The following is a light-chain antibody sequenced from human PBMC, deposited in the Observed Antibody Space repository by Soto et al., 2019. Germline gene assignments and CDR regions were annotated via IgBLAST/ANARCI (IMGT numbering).Light chain of an antibody. V-gene: IGLV2-23*02. CDR3: CSYAGTVAYV. CDR2: EVN. CDR1: GSDVGAYNL. Sequence: CALSQPADVSGPAAQSITLSCAGTGSDVGAYNLVSWYQQHPGKAPQLIICEVNTRPSGISNRFSGSKSGDTASLTISGLQAEDEADYFCCSYAGTVAYVFGTGTKVTVL. J-gene: IGLJ1*01.